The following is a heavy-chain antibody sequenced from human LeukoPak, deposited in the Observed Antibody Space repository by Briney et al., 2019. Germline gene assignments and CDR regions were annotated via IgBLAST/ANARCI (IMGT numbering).Heavy chain of an antibody. J-gene: IGHJ5*02. CDR1: GVTVSSNSAA. CDR3: ARGVAAPNWFDP. V-gene: IGHV6-1*01. D-gene: IGHD6-13*01. CDR2: TYYRSKWYN. Sequence: SQTLSLTCAISGVTVSSNSAAWNWIRQSPSRGLEWLGRTYYRSKWYNDYAVSVKSRITINPDTSKNQFSMQLNSVTPEDTAVYYCARGVAAPNWFDPWGQRTLVTVSS.